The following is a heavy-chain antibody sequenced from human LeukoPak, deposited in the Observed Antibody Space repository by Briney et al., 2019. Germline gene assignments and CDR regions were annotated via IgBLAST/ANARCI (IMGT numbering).Heavy chain of an antibody. J-gene: IGHJ6*03. CDR1: GFTFSSYS. CDR2: ISSSSSYK. CDR3: AREKSFLEWLSTGRRDGYYMDV. D-gene: IGHD3-3*02. Sequence: PGGSLRLSCAASGFTFSSYSMNWVRQAPGKGLEWVSSISSSSSYKYYADSVKGRFTVSRDNAKNSLYLQMNSLRADDTAVYYCAREKSFLEWLSTGRRDGYYMDVWGKGTTVTVSS. V-gene: IGHV3-21*01.